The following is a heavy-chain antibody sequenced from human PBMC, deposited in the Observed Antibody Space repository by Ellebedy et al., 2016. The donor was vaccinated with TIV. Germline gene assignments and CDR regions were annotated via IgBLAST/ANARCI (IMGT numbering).Heavy chain of an antibody. V-gene: IGHV3-7*01. D-gene: IGHD3-10*01. CDR3: VRDVFGGFFDY. Sequence: PGGSLRLSCAASGFTFSSYWMSWVRQVPGKGLEWVANIKQDGSEKYYVDSVKGRFTISRDNAKNLLYLQMNSLGDEDTAMYYCVRDVFGGFFDYWGQGTLVTVSS. J-gene: IGHJ4*02. CDR2: IKQDGSEK. CDR1: GFTFSSYW.